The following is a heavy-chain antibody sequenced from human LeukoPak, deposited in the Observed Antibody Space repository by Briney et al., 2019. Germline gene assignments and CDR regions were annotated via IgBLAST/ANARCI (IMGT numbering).Heavy chain of an antibody. D-gene: IGHD3-9*01. CDR1: GGTFSSYA. V-gene: IGHV1-69*13. CDR2: IIPIFGTA. Sequence: SVKVSCKASGGTFSSYAISWVRQAPGQGLEWMGGIIPIFGTANYAQKFQGRVTITADESTSTAYMELSSLRSEDTAVYYCARVSEDYDILTGYYPLYYWGQGTLVTVSS. J-gene: IGHJ4*02. CDR3: ARVSEDYDILTGYYPLYY.